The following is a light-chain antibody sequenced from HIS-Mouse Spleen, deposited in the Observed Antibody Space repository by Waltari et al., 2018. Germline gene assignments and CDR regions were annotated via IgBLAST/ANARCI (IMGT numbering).Light chain of an antibody. V-gene: IGLV3-10*01. J-gene: IGLJ2*01. Sequence: SYDLTPPPSVSVSPGQTARITCSGDALPKKSAYWYQQKSGQAPVLVIYEDSKRPSGIPERFSGSSSGTMATLTISGAQVEDEADYYCYSTDSSGNHRVFGGGTKLTVL. CDR3: YSTDSSGNHRV. CDR1: ALPKKS. CDR2: EDS.